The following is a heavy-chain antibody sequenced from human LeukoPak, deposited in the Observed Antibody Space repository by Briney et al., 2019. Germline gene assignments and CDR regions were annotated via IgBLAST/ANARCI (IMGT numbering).Heavy chain of an antibody. D-gene: IGHD3-22*01. CDR1: GYTFTGYY. CDR3: ARLGYYDSSGYSPLDY. CDR2: INPNSGGT. Sequence: ASVKVSCKASGYTFTGYYLHWVRQAPGQGLEWMGWINPNSGGTNYAQKFQGRVTMTRDTSISTAYMELSRLRSDDTAVHYCARLGYYDSSGYSPLDYWGQGTLVTVSS. J-gene: IGHJ4*02. V-gene: IGHV1-2*02.